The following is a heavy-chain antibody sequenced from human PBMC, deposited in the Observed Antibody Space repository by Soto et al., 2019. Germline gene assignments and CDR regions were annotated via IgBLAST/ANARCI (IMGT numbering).Heavy chain of an antibody. CDR2: ISGSGVST. CDR3: ASTIWNDYYTPLDY. CDR1: GFTFSSYA. J-gene: IGHJ4*02. V-gene: IGHV3-23*01. Sequence: SGGSLRLSCAASGFTFSSYAMSWVRQAPGQGLEWVSAISGSGVSTYYADSVKGRFTISRDNSKNTLYLQMNSLRAEDTAVYYCASTIWNDYYTPLDYWGQGTLVTVSS. D-gene: IGHD3-3*01.